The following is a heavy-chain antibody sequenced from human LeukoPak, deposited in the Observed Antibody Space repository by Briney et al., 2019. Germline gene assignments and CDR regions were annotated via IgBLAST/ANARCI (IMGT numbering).Heavy chain of an antibody. D-gene: IGHD3-3*01. Sequence: LGASVKVSCKASGGTFSSYAISWVRQAPGQGLEWMGGIIPIFGTANYAQKFQGRVTITADESTSTAYMELSSLRSEDTAVYYCARGPTITIFGVVIIEYFDYWGQGTLVTVSS. V-gene: IGHV1-69*13. J-gene: IGHJ4*02. CDR2: IIPIFGTA. CDR3: ARGPTITIFGVVIIEYFDY. CDR1: GGTFSSYA.